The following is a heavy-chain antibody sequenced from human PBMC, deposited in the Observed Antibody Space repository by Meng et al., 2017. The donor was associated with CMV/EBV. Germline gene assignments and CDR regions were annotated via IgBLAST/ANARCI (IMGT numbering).Heavy chain of an antibody. Sequence: SETLLTCTVSGGSISSSSYYWGWIRQPPGKGLEWIGSIYYSGSTYYNPSLKSRVTISVDTSKNQFSLKLSSVTAADTAVYYCARFERTYGMDVWGQGTTVTVSS. CDR2: IYYSGST. CDR1: GGSISSSSYY. CDR3: ARFERTYGMDV. V-gene: IGHV4-39*07. J-gene: IGHJ6*02.